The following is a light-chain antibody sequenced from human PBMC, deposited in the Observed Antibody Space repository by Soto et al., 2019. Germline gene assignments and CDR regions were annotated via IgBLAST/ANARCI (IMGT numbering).Light chain of an antibody. CDR2: GNS. Sequence: QSVLTQPPSVSGAPGQTITMSCTGSGSNVGASYDVHWYQVLPGAGPRLLIYGNSNRPSGVPDRFSGSKSGTSASLAINGLQAEDEAHYYCQSYDNSLSGSWVFGGGTQLTVL. CDR1: GSNVGASYD. CDR3: QSYDNSLSGSWV. V-gene: IGLV1-40*01. J-gene: IGLJ3*02.